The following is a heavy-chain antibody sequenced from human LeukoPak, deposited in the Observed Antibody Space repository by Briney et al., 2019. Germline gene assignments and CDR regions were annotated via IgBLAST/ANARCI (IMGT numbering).Heavy chain of an antibody. V-gene: IGHV4-34*01. CDR2: INHSGST. J-gene: IGHJ4*02. CDR1: GGSFSGYY. D-gene: IGHD3-10*01. Sequence: KPSETLSLTCAVYGGSFSGYYWSWIRQPPGKGLEWIGEINHSGSTNYNPSLKSRVTISVDTSKNQFSLKLSSVTAADTAVYYCGRLFRSGSYYTSLDYWGQGTLVTVSS. CDR3: GRLFRSGSYYTSLDY.